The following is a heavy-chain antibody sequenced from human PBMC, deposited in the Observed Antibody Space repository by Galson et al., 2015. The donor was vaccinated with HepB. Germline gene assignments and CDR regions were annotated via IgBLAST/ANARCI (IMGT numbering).Heavy chain of an antibody. CDR2: ISYDGSNK. CDR1: GFTFSSYG. D-gene: IGHD2-15*01. CDR3: AKDIGYCSGGSAGCYYYYGMDV. Sequence: SLRLSCAASGFTFSSYGMHWVRQAPGKGLEWVAVISYDGSNKYYADSVKGRFTISRDNSKNTLYLQMNSLRAEDTAVYYCAKDIGYCSGGSAGCYYYYGMDVWGQGTTVTVSS. V-gene: IGHV3-30*18. J-gene: IGHJ6*02.